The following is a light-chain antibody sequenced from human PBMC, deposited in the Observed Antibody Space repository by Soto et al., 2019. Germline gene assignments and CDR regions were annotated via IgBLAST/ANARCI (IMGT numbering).Light chain of an antibody. CDR2: GET. CDR1: SSDIGGGYD. Sequence: QLVLTQPPSVSGAPGQRVTISCTGSSSDIGGGYDVHWYQHLPGSVPKLLIYGETNRPSGVPDRFSGSKSDTSASLAITGLQAEDEADYYCQSYDSSLSGHVVFGGGTKLTVL. V-gene: IGLV1-40*01. CDR3: QSYDSSLSGHVV. J-gene: IGLJ2*01.